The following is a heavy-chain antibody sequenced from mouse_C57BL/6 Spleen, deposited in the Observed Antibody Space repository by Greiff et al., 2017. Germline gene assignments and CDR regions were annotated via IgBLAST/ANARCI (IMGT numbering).Heavy chain of an antibody. CDR1: GYTFTSYG. CDR3: ARGTYYDYDPYYAMDY. J-gene: IGHJ4*01. V-gene: IGHV1-81*01. D-gene: IGHD2-4*01. Sequence: VQLQQSGAELARPGASVKLSCKASGYTFTSYGISWVKQRTGQGLEWIGEIYPRSGNTYYNEKFKGQATLTADKSSSTAYMELRSLTSEDSAVYFCARGTYYDYDPYYAMDYWGQGTSVTVSS. CDR2: IYPRSGNT.